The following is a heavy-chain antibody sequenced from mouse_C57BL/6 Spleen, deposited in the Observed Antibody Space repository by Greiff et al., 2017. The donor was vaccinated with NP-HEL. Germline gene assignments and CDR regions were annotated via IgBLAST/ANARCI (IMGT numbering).Heavy chain of an antibody. CDR3: ANSNYDYFDY. Sequence: EVHLVESGPGMVKPSQSLSLTCTVTGYSITSGYDWHWIRHFPGNKLEWMGYISYSGSTNYNPSLKSRISITHDTSKNHFFLKLNSVTTEDTATYYCANSNYDYFDYWGQGTTLTVSS. J-gene: IGHJ2*01. V-gene: IGHV3-1*01. D-gene: IGHD2-5*01. CDR1: GYSITSGYD. CDR2: ISYSGST.